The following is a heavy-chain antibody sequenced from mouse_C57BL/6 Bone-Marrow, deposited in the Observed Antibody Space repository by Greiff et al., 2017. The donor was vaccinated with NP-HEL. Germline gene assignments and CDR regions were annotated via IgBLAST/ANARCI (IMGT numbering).Heavy chain of an antibody. CDR2: IWSGGST. D-gene: IGHD2-10*01. CDR1: GFSLTSYG. CDR3: ARKTYYHLWYFDV. V-gene: IGHV2-2*01. J-gene: IGHJ1*03. Sequence: QVQLQQSGPGLVQPSQSLSITCTVSGFSLTSYGVHWVRQSPGKGLEWLGVIWSGGSTDYNAAFISRLSISKDNSKSQVFFKMNSLQADDTAIYYCARKTYYHLWYFDVWGTGTTVTVSS.